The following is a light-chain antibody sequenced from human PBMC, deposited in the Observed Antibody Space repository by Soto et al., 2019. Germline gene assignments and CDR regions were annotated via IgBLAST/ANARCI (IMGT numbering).Light chain of an antibody. V-gene: IGLV2-14*01. CDR1: SSDVGAYSY. CDR2: DVY. J-gene: IGLJ1*01. Sequence: QSVLTQPGSVSGSPGQSITISCTGTSSDVGAYSYVSWYQQHPGKAPKLMIWDVYHRPSGVSHRFSGSKSGNTASLTIFGLQAEDEADYYCSSYTTRSSYVFGTGTKVTVL. CDR3: SSYTTRSSYV.